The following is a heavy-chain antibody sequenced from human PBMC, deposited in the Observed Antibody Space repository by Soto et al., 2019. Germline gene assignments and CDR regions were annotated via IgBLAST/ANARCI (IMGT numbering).Heavy chain of an antibody. J-gene: IGHJ4*02. Sequence: QVQLVQSGAEVKEPGASVKVSCKASGYTFSSHDINWVRQAIGQGLEWMGWMNPNSGDTGYAQKFQGRVTMTRDTSVATAYMELSSLRSEDTAVYYCARVGGNWNDDYFDYWGQGTLVTVSS. V-gene: IGHV1-8*01. CDR1: GYTFSSHD. D-gene: IGHD1-1*01. CDR3: ARVGGNWNDDYFDY. CDR2: MNPNSGDT.